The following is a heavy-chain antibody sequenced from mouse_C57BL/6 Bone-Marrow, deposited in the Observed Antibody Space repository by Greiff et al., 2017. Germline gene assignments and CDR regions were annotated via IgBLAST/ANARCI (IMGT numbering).Heavy chain of an antibody. J-gene: IGHJ4*01. V-gene: IGHV5-6*01. CDR2: ISSGGSYT. Sequence: EVQLVESGGDLVKPGGSLKLSCAASGFTFSSYGMSWVRQTPDKRLEWVATISSGGSYTYYPDSVKGRFTISRDTAKNTLYLQMSSLKSEDTAMYYCARADYDGYYAMDYWGQGTSVTVSS. D-gene: IGHD2-4*01. CDR3: ARADYDGYYAMDY. CDR1: GFTFSSYG.